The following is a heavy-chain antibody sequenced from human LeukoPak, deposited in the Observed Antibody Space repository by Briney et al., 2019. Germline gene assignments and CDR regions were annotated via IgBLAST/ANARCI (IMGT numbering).Heavy chain of an antibody. CDR1: GGSISSSSYY. CDR3: ARDRDSSGWYHYYYGMDV. V-gene: IGHV4-39*02. D-gene: IGHD6-19*01. CDR2: IYYSGST. Sequence: SETLSLTCTVSGGSISSSSYYWGWIRQPPGKGLEWIGSIYYSGSTYYNPSLKSRVTISVGTSKNQFSLKLSSVTAADTAVYYCARDRDSSGWYHYYYGMDVWGQGTTVTVSS. J-gene: IGHJ6*02.